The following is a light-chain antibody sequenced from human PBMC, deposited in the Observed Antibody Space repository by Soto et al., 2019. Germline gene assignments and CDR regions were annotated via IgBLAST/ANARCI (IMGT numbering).Light chain of an antibody. CDR3: QSYDSSLSGLV. J-gene: IGLJ3*02. CDR2: GNS. CDR1: SSNIGAGYD. V-gene: IGLV1-40*01. Sequence: QSVVTQPPSVSGAPGQRVTISFTGSSSNIGAGYDVHWYQQLPGTAPKLLIYGNSNRPSGVPDRFSGSKSGTSASLAITGLQAEDEADYYCQSYDSSLSGLVFGGGTKVTV.